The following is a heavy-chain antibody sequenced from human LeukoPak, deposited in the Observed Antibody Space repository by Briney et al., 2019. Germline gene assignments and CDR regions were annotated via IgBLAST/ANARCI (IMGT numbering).Heavy chain of an antibody. D-gene: IGHD3-10*01. CDR3: ARDPGGYYGSGSWYYYYYYMDV. CDR2: ISTSSSYI. Sequence: PGGSLRLSCAAYGFTFSSYSMNWVRQAPGKGLEWVSFISTSSSYIYYADSVKGRFTISRDNAKNSLYLEMNSLRAEDTAVYYCARDPGGYYGSGSWYYYYYYMDVWGKGTTVTVSS. J-gene: IGHJ6*03. CDR1: GFTFSSYS. V-gene: IGHV3-21*01.